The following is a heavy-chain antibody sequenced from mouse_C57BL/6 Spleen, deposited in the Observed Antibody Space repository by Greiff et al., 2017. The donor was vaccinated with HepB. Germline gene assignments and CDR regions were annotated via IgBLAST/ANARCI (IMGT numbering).Heavy chain of an antibody. V-gene: IGHV5-9-1*02. J-gene: IGHJ2*01. CDR3: TRDAYGSSHFDY. D-gene: IGHD1-1*01. CDR1: GFTFSSYA. Sequence: EVQRVESGEGLVKPGGSLKLSCAASGFTFSSYAMSWVRQTPEKRLEWVAYISSGGDYIYYADTVKGRFTISRDNARNTLYLQMSSLKSEDTAMYYCTRDAYGSSHFDYWGQGTTLTVSS. CDR2: ISSGGDYI.